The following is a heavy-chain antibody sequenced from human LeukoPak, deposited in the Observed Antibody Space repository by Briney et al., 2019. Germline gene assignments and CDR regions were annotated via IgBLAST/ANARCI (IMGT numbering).Heavy chain of an antibody. V-gene: IGHV4-39*01. CDR2: IYYSGST. CDR1: GGSISSSSYY. Sequence: SETLPLTCTVSGGSISSSSYYWGWIRQPPGKGLEWIGSIYYSGSTYYNPSLKSRVTISVDTSKNQFSLKLSSVTAADTAVYYCARLSYYDSSGYRFDYWGQGTLVTVSS. D-gene: IGHD3-22*01. CDR3: ARLSYYDSSGYRFDY. J-gene: IGHJ4*02.